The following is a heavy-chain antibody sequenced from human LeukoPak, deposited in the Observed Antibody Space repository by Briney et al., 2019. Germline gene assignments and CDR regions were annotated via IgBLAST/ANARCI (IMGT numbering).Heavy chain of an antibody. CDR1: GFTFSSYG. D-gene: IGHD3-3*01. V-gene: IGHV3-30*18. CDR2: VSYDGSSK. CDR3: AKDGKRRTIFGVILRETYFDY. J-gene: IGHJ4*02. Sequence: GGSLRLSCAASGFTFSSYGMHWVRQASGKGLEWVAVVSYDGSSKYYADSVKGRFTISRDNSKNTLYLQMNSLKAGDTAVYYCAKDGKRRTIFGVILRETYFDYWGQGTLVTVSS.